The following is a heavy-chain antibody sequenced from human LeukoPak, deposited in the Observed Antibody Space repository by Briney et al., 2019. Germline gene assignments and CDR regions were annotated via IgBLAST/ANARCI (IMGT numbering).Heavy chain of an antibody. CDR2: IYYSGST. CDR3: ARGVTTHDY. D-gene: IGHD4-11*01. Sequence: SETLSLTCTVSGGSISSYYWSWIRQPPGKGLEWIGYIYYSGSTNYNPSLKSRVTISVDTSKNQFSLKPSSVTAADTAVYYCARGVTTHDYWGQGTLVTVSS. CDR1: GGSISSYY. J-gene: IGHJ4*02. V-gene: IGHV4-59*01.